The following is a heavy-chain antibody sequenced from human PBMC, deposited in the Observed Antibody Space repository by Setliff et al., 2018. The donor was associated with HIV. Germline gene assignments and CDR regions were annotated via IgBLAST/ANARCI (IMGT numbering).Heavy chain of an antibody. CDR2: IYYTGST. J-gene: IGHJ3*02. D-gene: IGHD5-18*01. V-gene: IGHV4-30-4*08. CDR1: GGSISSGDYY. CDR3: AKRPGYGYPFHI. Sequence: SETLSLTCTVSGGSISSGDYYWSWIRQPPGKGLAWIGYIYYTGSTHYNPSLKGRLSMSTSENQFSLKLTSVAAADTAVDYCAKRPGYGYPFHIWGQGTMVTVSS.